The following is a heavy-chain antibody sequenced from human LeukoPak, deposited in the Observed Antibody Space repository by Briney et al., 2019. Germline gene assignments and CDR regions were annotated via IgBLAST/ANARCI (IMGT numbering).Heavy chain of an antibody. D-gene: IGHD3-10*01. Sequence: SETLSLTCTVSGGSISSYYWTWIRQPPGKGLEWIGYIYYSGSTNYNPSLKSRVTMSVDTSKTQFSLKLSSVTAADTAVYYCARVVYSASWGYFDYWGQGTLVTVSS. CDR2: IYYSGST. J-gene: IGHJ4*02. V-gene: IGHV4-59*12. CDR3: ARVVYSASWGYFDY. CDR1: GGSISSYY.